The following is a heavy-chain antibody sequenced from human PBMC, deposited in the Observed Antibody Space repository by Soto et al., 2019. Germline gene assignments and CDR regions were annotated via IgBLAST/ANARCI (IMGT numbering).Heavy chain of an antibody. J-gene: IGHJ6*02. CDR1: GLSVSSSD. CDR2: IYSGGST. Sequence: GGSLRLSCAASGLSVSSSDMSWVRQASGKGLEWVSVIYSGGSTHDADSVKGRFTISRDNSKNTVHLQMNSLRVDDTAVYYCAKGAAVPYGMDVWGQGTTVTVSS. CDR3: AKGAAVPYGMDV. V-gene: IGHV3-53*01. D-gene: IGHD6-13*01.